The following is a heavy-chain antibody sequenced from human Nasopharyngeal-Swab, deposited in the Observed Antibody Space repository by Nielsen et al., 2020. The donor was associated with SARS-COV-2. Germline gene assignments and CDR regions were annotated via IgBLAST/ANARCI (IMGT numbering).Heavy chain of an antibody. Sequence: ASVTVSCQASVYTFHRYALHWVRPAPGQRLEWMGGINAGNGNTKYSQRFQGRVTITRDTSASTAYMELSSLRSEDTAVYYCARGIYGDYLDYFDYWGQGTLVTVSS. D-gene: IGHD4-17*01. CDR3: ARGIYGDYLDYFDY. CDR1: VYTFHRYA. CDR2: INAGNGNT. J-gene: IGHJ4*02. V-gene: IGHV1-3*01.